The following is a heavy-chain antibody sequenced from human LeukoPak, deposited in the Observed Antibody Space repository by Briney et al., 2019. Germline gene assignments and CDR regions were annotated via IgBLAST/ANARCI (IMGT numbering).Heavy chain of an antibody. J-gene: IGHJ4*02. D-gene: IGHD3-3*01. CDR3: AKSHYDFWTGYGYYFDY. CDR1: GVTFSSYS. Sequence: GGSLRLSCATSGVTFSSYSMGWVRQAPGKGLEWVSAINGSGSSTYYADSVKGRFTISRDNSKNTLYLQMNSLRAEDTAVYYCAKSHYDFWTGYGYYFDYWGQGTLVTVSS. V-gene: IGHV3-23*01. CDR2: INGSGSST.